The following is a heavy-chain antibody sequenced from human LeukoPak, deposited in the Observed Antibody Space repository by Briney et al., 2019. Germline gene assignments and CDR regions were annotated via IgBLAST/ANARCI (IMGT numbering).Heavy chain of an antibody. CDR2: IYSGGST. CDR1: GFTVSSNY. D-gene: IGHD3-10*01. CDR3: ARDRGGYYGSGSYGTDY. J-gene: IGHJ4*02. Sequence: GGSLRLSCAASGFTVSSNYMSWVRQAPGKGLEWVSVIYSGGSTYYADSVKGRFTISRDNSKNALYLQMNSLRAEDTAVYYCARDRGGYYGSGSYGTDYWGQGTPVTVSS. V-gene: IGHV3-66*01.